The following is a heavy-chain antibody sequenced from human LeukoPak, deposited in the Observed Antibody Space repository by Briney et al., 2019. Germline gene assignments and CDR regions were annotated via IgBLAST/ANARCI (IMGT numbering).Heavy chain of an antibody. Sequence: GGSLRLSCAASGFTFSSYAMSWVRQAPGKGLEWVSAISGSGGSTYYADSVKGRFTISRDNSKNTLYLQMNSLRAEDTAVYYCARYPEEYSSSPFDYWGQGTLVTVSS. J-gene: IGHJ4*02. V-gene: IGHV3-23*01. CDR1: GFTFSSYA. CDR3: ARYPEEYSSSPFDY. D-gene: IGHD6-6*01. CDR2: ISGSGGST.